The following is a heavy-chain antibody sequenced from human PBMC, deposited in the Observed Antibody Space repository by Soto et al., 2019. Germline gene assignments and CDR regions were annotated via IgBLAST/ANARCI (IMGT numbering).Heavy chain of an antibody. CDR1: GGSISISSYY. CDR2: IYYSGST. D-gene: IGHD6-6*01. Sequence: QLQLQESGPGLVKPSETLSLTCTVSGGSISISSYYWGWIRQPPGKGLEWIGSIYYSGSTYYNPSLKNRVIISVDTSKNQFSLNLSSVIAADTAVYYCGRHWKASSIVAKTADWGQGTLVTVSS. V-gene: IGHV4-39*01. J-gene: IGHJ4*02. CDR3: GRHWKASSIVAKTAD.